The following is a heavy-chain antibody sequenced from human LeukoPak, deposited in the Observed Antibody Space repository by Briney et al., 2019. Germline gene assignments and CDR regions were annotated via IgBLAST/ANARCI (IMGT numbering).Heavy chain of an antibody. V-gene: IGHV4-59*01. CDR3: ARVSHHYYHSLAYFDY. D-gene: IGHD3-22*01. J-gene: IGHJ4*02. CDR2: IYYSGST. CDR1: GGSISSYY. Sequence: SETLSLTCTVSGGSISSYYWTWIRQPPGKGLEWIGYIYYSGSTSCNPSLKSRVTISVDTSKNQFSLRLSSVTAADTAVYYCARVSHHYYHSLAYFDYWGQGTLVTVSS.